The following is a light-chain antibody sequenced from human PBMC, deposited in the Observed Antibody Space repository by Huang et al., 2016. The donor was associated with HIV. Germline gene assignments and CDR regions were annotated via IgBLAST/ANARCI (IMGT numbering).Light chain of an antibody. CDR2: WAS. V-gene: IGKV4-1*01. J-gene: IGKJ1*01. CDR3: QQHFTTPG. Sequence: IVMTQSPDSLTVSLGERATINCKSSQSLFSSSDSKNYLTWYQQRPRQPPKLLSYWASTRESGVPDRFRGSGSGTHFSLTIDNLQAEDVAVYFCQQHFTTPGFGQGTYV. CDR1: QSLFSSSDSKNY.